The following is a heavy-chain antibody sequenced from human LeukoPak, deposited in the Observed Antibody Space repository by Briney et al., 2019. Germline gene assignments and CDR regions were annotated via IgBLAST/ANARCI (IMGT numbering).Heavy chain of an antibody. J-gene: IGHJ4*02. V-gene: IGHV3-7*01. D-gene: IGHD3-10*01. Sequence: GGSRRLSCATSGFTFSSSWMSRVRQAPGKGLECVANIKEDGREKYYVDSVKGRFTISRDNAKNSLYLQMSSLRAEDTAVYYCARGGRPDYWGQGTLVTVSS. CDR3: ARGGRPDY. CDR1: GFTFSSSW. CDR2: IKEDGREK.